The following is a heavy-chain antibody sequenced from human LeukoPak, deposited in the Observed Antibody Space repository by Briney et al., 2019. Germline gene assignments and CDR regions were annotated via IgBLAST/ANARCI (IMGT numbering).Heavy chain of an antibody. CDR2: INPSGGST. J-gene: IGHJ6*02. Sequence: ASVKVSCKASGYTFTSYYMHWVRQAPGQGLEWMGIINPSGGSTTYAQKFQGRVTTTRDTSTSTVYMELSSLRSEDTAVYYCARDIMVMTYYYYYGMDVWGQGTTVTVPS. CDR3: ARDIMVMTYYYYYGMDV. D-gene: IGHD2-21*02. CDR1: GYTFTSYY. V-gene: IGHV1-46*01.